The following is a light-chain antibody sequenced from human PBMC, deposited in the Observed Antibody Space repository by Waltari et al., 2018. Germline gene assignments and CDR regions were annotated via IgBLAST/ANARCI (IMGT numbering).Light chain of an antibody. V-gene: IGKV3-20*01. CDR3: QQSGGSPFT. CDR2: IAS. Sequence: IVLTQSPGTLSLSPGERATLSYRASQSIPSNYLAWYQQRPGRAPRLLIYIASSRATGIPDRFSGSGSGTDFTLTISRLEPEDFAVYYCQQSGGSPFTFGPGTTVDI. J-gene: IGKJ3*01. CDR1: QSIPSNY.